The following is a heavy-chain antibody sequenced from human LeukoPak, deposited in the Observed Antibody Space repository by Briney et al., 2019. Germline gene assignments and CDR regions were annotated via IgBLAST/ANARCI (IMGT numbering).Heavy chain of an antibody. V-gene: IGHV3-53*01. CDR3: ASQSGGGYGPLYFDY. Sequence: PGGSLRLSCAASGFTVSSNYMSWVRQAPGKGLEWVSVIYSGGSTYYADSVKGRFTISRDSFKNTQYLQMNSLRAEDTAVYYCASQSGGGYGPLYFDYWGQGTLVTVSS. CDR1: GFTVSSNY. J-gene: IGHJ4*02. CDR2: IYSGGST. D-gene: IGHD6-19*01.